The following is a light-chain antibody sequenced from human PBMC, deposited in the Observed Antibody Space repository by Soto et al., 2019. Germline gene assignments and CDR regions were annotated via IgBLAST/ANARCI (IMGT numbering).Light chain of an antibody. Sequence: QSVLTQPSSVSGSPGQSVTISCTGTSSDVGGYDYVSWYQQYPGKAPKLLISDVTERPSGVPDRFSGSKSGNTASLTISGLQAEDEAIYYCSSFTSNRIYVFGPGTKVTVL. J-gene: IGLJ1*01. CDR3: SSFTSNRIYV. V-gene: IGLV2-11*01. CDR2: DVT. CDR1: SSDVGGYDY.